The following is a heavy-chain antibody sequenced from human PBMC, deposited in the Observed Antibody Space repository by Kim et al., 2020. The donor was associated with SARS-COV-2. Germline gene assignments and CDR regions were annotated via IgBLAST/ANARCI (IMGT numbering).Heavy chain of an antibody. CDR2: INTDGSGT. V-gene: IGHV3-74*03. D-gene: IGHD6-25*01. J-gene: IGHJ5*01. CDR3: VRETEAGNWLDS. Sequence: GGSLRLSCAASGFTFRDYWMHWVRQVPGKGLVWVSRINTDGSGTTYTDSVKDRFTISRDNARNTIHLQMNSLSAEDTAVYYCVRETEAGNWLDSWGQGTL. CDR1: GFTFRDYW.